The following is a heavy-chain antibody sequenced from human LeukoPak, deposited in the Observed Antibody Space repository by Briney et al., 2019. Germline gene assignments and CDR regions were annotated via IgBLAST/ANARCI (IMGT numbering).Heavy chain of an antibody. Sequence: GRSLRLSCAASGFTFSSYGMHWVRQAPGKGLEWVAVISYDGSNKYYADSVKGRFTISRDNSKNTLYLQMNSLRAEDTAVYYYAKDYYAVLGPRYGMDVWGQGTTVTVSS. V-gene: IGHV3-30*18. J-gene: IGHJ6*02. CDR2: ISYDGSNK. CDR1: GFTFSSYG. CDR3: AKDYYAVLGPRYGMDV. D-gene: IGHD3-10*01.